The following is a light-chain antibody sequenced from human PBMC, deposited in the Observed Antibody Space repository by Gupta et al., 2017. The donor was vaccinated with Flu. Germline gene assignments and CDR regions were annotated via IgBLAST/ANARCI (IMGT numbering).Light chain of an antibody. CDR2: NTN. CDR1: SSNVGSNT. J-gene: IGLJ2*01. Sequence: QSVLTQPPSASGPPGQRVTISCSGSSSNVGSNTVTWYQQLPGTAPKLLIYNTNQRPSGVPDRFSGSKSGASASLAISGLQSEDEADYYCAAWDDSLNGHAIFGGGTKLTVL. CDR3: AAWDDSLNGHAI. V-gene: IGLV1-44*01.